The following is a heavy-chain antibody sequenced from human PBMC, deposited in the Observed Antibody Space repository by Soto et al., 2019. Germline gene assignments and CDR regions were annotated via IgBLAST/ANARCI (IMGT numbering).Heavy chain of an antibody. D-gene: IGHD3-10*01. V-gene: IGHV5-51*01. CDR1: GDSFADSS. CDR2: IYPGDSDT. J-gene: IGHJ6*04. CDR3: ARNRLRQYYYGMDV. Sequence: VESLTSSCQVDGDSFADSSFAWLRHLPGKGLEWVGVIYPGDSDTRYSPSFRGQVTISADKSISHVYLQWSSLKASDTAMYYCARNRLRQYYYGMDVWGKGTTVTFS.